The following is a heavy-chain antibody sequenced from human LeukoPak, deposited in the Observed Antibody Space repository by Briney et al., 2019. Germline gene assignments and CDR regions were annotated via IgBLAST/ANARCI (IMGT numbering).Heavy chain of an antibody. CDR3: ARPAYGGGPDAFDI. Sequence: PSETLSLTCTVSGGSISSYYWRWIRQPAGKSLEWIGRIYITGSTNYTPSLKSRVTMSVDTSKNQFSLKLISMTAADTVVYYCARPAYGGGPDAFDIWGQGTMVTVSS. D-gene: IGHD4-23*01. CDR1: GGSISSYY. CDR2: IYITGST. J-gene: IGHJ3*02. V-gene: IGHV4-4*07.